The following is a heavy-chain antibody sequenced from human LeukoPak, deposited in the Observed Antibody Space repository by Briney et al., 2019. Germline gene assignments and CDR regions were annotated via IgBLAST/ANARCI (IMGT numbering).Heavy chain of an antibody. CDR3: AKDPGAVATIKGYFDY. V-gene: IGHV3-23*01. CDR2: ISGSGGST. CDR1: GFTFSSYA. Sequence: GGSLRLSCAASGFTFSSYAMSWVRQAPGKGLEWVSAISGSGGSTYYADSVKGRFTISRDNAKNSLYLQMNSLRAEDTAVYYCAKDPGAVATIKGYFDYWGQGTLVTVSS. J-gene: IGHJ4*02. D-gene: IGHD5-12*01.